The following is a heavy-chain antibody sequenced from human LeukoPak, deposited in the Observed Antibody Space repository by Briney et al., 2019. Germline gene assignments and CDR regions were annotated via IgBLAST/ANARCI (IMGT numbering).Heavy chain of an antibody. D-gene: IGHD7-27*01. CDR2: AHRSGDS. CDR1: GDSIRSYY. CDR3: ARHRRTLGNYWYFDL. Sequence: SEILSLTCTVSGDSIRSYYWSWIRQPPGKGLEWIGYAHRSGDSKYNLSLKSRVTISVDTSSNQISLTVTSGTAVDTAVYYCARHRRTLGNYWYFDLWGRGSLVIVSS. V-gene: IGHV4-59*13. J-gene: IGHJ2*01.